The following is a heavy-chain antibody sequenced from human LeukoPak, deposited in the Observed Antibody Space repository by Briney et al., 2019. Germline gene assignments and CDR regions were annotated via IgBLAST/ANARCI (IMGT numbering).Heavy chain of an antibody. Sequence: SETLSLTCTVPGGSVNSYYLSWIRQPAGKTREWIGLIYDGGSTNYNPSLKSRVTMSVDTSKNQLYLKLKSVTAADTAVYYCARIQSRYSYGQDYWGQGTLVTVSS. J-gene: IGHJ4*02. D-gene: IGHD5-18*01. CDR2: IYDGGST. V-gene: IGHV4-4*07. CDR3: ARIQSRYSYGQDY. CDR1: GGSVNSYY.